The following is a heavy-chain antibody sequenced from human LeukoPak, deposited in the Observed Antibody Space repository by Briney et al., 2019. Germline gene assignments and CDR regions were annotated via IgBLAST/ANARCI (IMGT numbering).Heavy chain of an antibody. CDR2: IKHDGSEK. V-gene: IGHV3-7*05. J-gene: IGHJ4*02. D-gene: IGHD6-19*01. Sequence: TGGSLRLSCAASGYTFSSYWMSWVRQAPGKGLEWVANIKHDGSEKYYVDSVKGRFTISRDNARNSLYLQMNSLRADDTAVYYCARGSGHSSDCFYWGQGTLVTVSS. CDR3: ARGSGHSSDCFY. CDR1: GYTFSSYW.